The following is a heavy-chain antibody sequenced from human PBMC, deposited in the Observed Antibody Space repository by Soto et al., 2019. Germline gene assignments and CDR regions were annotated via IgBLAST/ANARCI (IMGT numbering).Heavy chain of an antibody. D-gene: IGHD3-16*01. CDR2: FHYGGIT. Sequence: SETLSLTCTVSGVSVTRTIFYWIWIRQAPGKGLEWIGYFHYGGITNYNPSLKSRVNISVDTAKNQFSLQLTSVTAADTALYFCVRDRAFSYAHDVWGQGSLVTVSS. CDR3: VRDRAFSYAHDV. J-gene: IGHJ4*02. CDR1: GVSVTRTIFY. V-gene: IGHV4-61*01.